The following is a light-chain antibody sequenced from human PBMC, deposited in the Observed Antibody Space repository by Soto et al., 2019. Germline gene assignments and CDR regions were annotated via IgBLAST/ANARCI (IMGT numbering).Light chain of an antibody. Sequence: EIVMTQSPATLSVSPGERATLSCRASQSVSSNLAWYQQKPGQGPRLLLYGASTRATGIPARFSGSGSGTDFTLTISSLQSEDFAVYYCQQSNNWTYTFGKGTKLEIK. J-gene: IGKJ2*01. CDR2: GAS. CDR3: QQSNNWTYT. V-gene: IGKV3-15*01. CDR1: QSVSSN.